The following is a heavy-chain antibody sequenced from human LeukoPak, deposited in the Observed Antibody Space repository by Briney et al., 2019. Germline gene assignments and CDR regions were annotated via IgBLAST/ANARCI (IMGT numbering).Heavy chain of an antibody. Sequence: GESLKISCKGSGYRFISYWIGWVRQMPGKGLEWMGIIHPGDSDPRYSPSFQGQVTISADKSINTAYLQWGSLKASDTAMYYCARRTGDDFDMWGQGTMVTVSS. D-gene: IGHD1-1*01. CDR3: ARRTGDDFDM. CDR1: GYRFISYW. V-gene: IGHV5-51*01. J-gene: IGHJ3*02. CDR2: IHPGDSDP.